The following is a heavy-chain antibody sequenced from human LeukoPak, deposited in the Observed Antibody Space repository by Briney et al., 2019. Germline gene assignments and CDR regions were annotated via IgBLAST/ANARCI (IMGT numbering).Heavy chain of an antibody. D-gene: IGHD3-10*01. J-gene: IGHJ4*02. V-gene: IGHV3-7*01. CDR2: IKEDGSEK. CDR1: GFTFSSYW. CDR3: ARKGMVRGVIIED. Sequence: GGSLRLSCAASGFTFSSYWMSWVRQAPGKGLEWVANIKEDGSEKYYVDSVKDRITISRDNAKNSLYLQMNSLRAEDTAVYYCARKGMVRGVIIEDWGQGTLVTVPS.